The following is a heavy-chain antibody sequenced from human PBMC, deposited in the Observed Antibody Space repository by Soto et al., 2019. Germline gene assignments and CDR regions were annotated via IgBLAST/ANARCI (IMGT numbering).Heavy chain of an antibody. V-gene: IGHV3-23*01. Sequence: GGSLRLSCAASGVTFSTYTLSWVRQAPGKGLEWVSTINGGGSTYYAGSVKGRFTISRDNSKNTIYLQINSLRAEDTAVYYCAKVTDDQWGQGTLVTVSS. CDR2: INGGGST. J-gene: IGHJ4*02. CDR3: AKVTDDQ. CDR1: GVTFSTYT.